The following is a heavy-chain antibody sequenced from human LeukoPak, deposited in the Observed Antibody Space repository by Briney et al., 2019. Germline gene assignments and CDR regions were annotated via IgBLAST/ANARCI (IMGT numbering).Heavy chain of an antibody. V-gene: IGHV4-59*01. CDR2: IYYSGST. D-gene: IGHD3-10*01. CDR1: GGSISSYY. Sequence: SETLSLTCTVSGGSISSYYWSWIRQPPGKGLEWIGYIYYSGSTNYNPSLKSRVTISIDTSKNQFSLKLSSVTAADTAVYYCARGELLTFFDYWGQGTLVTVSS. J-gene: IGHJ4*02. CDR3: ARGELLTFFDY.